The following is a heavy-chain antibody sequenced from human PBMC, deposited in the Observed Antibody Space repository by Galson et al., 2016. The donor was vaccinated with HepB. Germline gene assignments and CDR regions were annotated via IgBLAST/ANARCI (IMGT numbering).Heavy chain of an antibody. D-gene: IGHD3-10*01. CDR3: AWTHYYHGSGNYGAWFDP. CDR2: IDWDDDK. Sequence: PALVKPTQTLTLTCTFSGLSLSSSGLRVSWIRQPPGKALGWLARIDWDDDKFYSTSLKTRLTISKDTSKNQVDLTMTNMDPVDTATYYCAWTHYYHGSGNYGAWFDPWGQGTLVTVSS. V-gene: IGHV2-70*04. CDR1: GLSLSSSGLR. J-gene: IGHJ5*02.